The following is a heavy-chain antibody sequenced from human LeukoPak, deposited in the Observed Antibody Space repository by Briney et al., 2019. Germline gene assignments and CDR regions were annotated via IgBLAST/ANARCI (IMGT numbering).Heavy chain of an antibody. CDR3: ARADAAGIAAAGTFDY. Sequence: ASVKVSCKASGYIFTSYYMHWVRQAPGQGLEWMGIINPSGGSTSYAQKFQGRVTMTRDTSTSTVYMELSSLRSEDTAVYYCARADAAGIAAAGTFDYWGQGTLVTVSS. CDR1: GYIFTSYY. J-gene: IGHJ4*02. CDR2: INPSGGST. V-gene: IGHV1-46*01. D-gene: IGHD6-13*01.